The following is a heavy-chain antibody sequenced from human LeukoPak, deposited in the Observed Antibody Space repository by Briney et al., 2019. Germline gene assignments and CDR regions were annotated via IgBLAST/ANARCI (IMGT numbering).Heavy chain of an antibody. CDR2: IKQDGTEK. D-gene: IGHD1-1*01. J-gene: IGHJ3*02. CDR1: GFTFTTYW. Sequence: PGGSLRLSCAASGFTFTTYWMSWVRQAPGKGLEWVANIKQDGTEKYYVDSVKGRFTISRDNAKNSLYLQMNSLRAEDTAVYYCARDSKSWVTTHDAFDIWGQGTMVTVSS. V-gene: IGHV3-7*01. CDR3: ARDSKSWVTTHDAFDI.